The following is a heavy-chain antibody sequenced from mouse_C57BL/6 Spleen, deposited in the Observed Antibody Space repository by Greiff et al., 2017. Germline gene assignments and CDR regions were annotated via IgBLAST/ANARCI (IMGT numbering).Heavy chain of an antibody. D-gene: IGHD4-1*01. Sequence: QVQLQQSGPGLVAPSQSLSITCTVSGFSLTSYAISWVRQPPGKGLEWLGVIWPAGGANYNSALKSRLSISKDNSKSQVFLKMNSRQTDDTARDYCARNEGNWAHWYFDVWGTGTTVTVSS. CDR3: ARNEGNWAHWYFDV. CDR1: GFSLTSYA. V-gene: IGHV2-9-1*01. J-gene: IGHJ1*03. CDR2: IWPAGGA.